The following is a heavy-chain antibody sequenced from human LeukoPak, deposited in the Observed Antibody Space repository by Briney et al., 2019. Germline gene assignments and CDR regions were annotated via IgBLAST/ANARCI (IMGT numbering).Heavy chain of an antibody. CDR1: GGTFSSYA. Sequence: ASVKVSCKASGGTFSSYAISWVRQALGQGLEWMGGIIPIFGTANYAQKFQGRVTITTDESTSTAYMELSSLRSEDTAVYYCVVRFDYWGQGTLVTVSS. V-gene: IGHV1-69*05. J-gene: IGHJ4*02. CDR3: VVRFDY. CDR2: IIPIFGTA.